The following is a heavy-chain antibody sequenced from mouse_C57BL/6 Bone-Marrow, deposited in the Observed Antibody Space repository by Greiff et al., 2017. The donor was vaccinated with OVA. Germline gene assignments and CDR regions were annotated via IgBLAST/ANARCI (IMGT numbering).Heavy chain of an antibody. CDR3: ARIDGTQGFAY. V-gene: IGHV8-8*01. J-gene: IGHJ3*01. Sequence: QVTLKECGPGILQPSQTLSLTCSFSGFSLSTFGMGVGWIRQPSGKGLEWLAHIWWDDDKYYNPALKSRLTISKDTSKNQVFLKIANVDTADIATYYCARIDGTQGFAYWGQGTLVTVSA. CDR2: IWWDDDK. CDR1: GFSLSTFGMG. D-gene: IGHD2-1*01.